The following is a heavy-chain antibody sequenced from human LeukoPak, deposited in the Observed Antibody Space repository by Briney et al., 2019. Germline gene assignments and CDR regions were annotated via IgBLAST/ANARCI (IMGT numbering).Heavy chain of an antibody. V-gene: IGHV3-23*01. CDR2: INGGGDTT. Sequence: GGSLRLSCAASGFTFSNYAMTWGRQAPGKGLEWVSGINGGGDTTYYADSEKGRFTISRDNSRNTLYLQMNSLRVADTAVYFCARESFKSLAGYLDYWGQGSLVTVSS. CDR1: GFTFSNYA. J-gene: IGHJ4*02. D-gene: IGHD6-19*01. CDR3: ARESFKSLAGYLDY.